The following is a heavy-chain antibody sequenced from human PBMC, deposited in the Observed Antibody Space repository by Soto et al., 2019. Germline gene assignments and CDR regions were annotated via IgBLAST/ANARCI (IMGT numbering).Heavy chain of an antibody. J-gene: IGHJ3*02. D-gene: IGHD3-22*01. CDR3: AADYYDSSGLI. CDR2: ISGSGGST. CDR1: GFTFSSYW. Sequence: GGSLRLSCAAAGFTFSSYWMHWVRQAPGKGLEWVSAISGSGGSTYYADSVKGRFTISRDNSKNTLYLQMNSLRAEDTAVYYCAADYYDSSGLIWGQGTMVTVSS. V-gene: IGHV3-23*01.